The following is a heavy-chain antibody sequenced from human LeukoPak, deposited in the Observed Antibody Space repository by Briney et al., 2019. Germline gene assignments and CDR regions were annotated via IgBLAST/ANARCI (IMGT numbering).Heavy chain of an antibody. CDR2: IYYSGST. CDR1: GGSISSYY. V-gene: IGHV4-59*08. D-gene: IGHD3-10*01. Sequence: PSETLSLTCTVSGGSISSYYWSWIRQPPGKGLEWIGYIYYSGSTNYNPSLKSRVTISVDTSKNQFSLKLSSVTAADTAVYYCARLISSGTAFDHWGQGTLVTVSS. CDR3: ARLISSGTAFDH. J-gene: IGHJ4*02.